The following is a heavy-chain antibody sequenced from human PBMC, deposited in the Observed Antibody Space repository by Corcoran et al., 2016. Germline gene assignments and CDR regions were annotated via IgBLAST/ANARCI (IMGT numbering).Heavy chain of an antibody. D-gene: IGHD3-16*01. CDR2: IRSRPNSYAT. CDR3: TRGIGGYGMDV. J-gene: IGHJ6*02. Sequence: EVQLVESGGDLVQPGGSLRLSCAASGFTFSDSAIHWVRQASGKGLEWVGRIRSRPNSYATAYAASLGGRFTISRDDSKNTAELQMNSLKTEDTDVYYCTRGIGGYGMDVWGQGTTVTVSS. CDR1: GFTFSDSA. V-gene: IGHV3-73*02.